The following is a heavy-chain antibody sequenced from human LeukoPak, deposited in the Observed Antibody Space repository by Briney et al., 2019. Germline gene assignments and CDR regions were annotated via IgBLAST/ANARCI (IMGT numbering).Heavy chain of an antibody. CDR2: ISSSGSTI. J-gene: IGHJ4*02. D-gene: IGHD3-10*01. CDR1: GFTFSSYE. CDR3: ARGRITMVRGAYFDY. V-gene: IGHV3-48*03. Sequence: GGSLRLSCAASGFTFSSYEMNWVCQAPGKGLEWVSYISSSGSTIYYADSVKGRFTISRDNAKNSLYLQMNSLRAEDTAVYYCARGRITMVRGAYFDYWGQGTLVTVSS.